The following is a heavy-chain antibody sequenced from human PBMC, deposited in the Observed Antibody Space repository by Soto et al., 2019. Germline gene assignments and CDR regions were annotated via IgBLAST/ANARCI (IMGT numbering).Heavy chain of an antibody. CDR3: ARQTYCGGDCYYNWFDP. D-gene: IGHD2-21*02. J-gene: IGHJ5*02. V-gene: IGHV5-51*01. Sequence: ESLKISCKGSGYSFTSYWIGWVRQMPGKGLEWMGIIYPGDSDTRYSPSFQGQVTISADKSISTAYLQWSSLKASDTAMYYCARQTYCGGDCYYNWFDPWGQGTLVTVSS. CDR2: IYPGDSDT. CDR1: GYSFTSYW.